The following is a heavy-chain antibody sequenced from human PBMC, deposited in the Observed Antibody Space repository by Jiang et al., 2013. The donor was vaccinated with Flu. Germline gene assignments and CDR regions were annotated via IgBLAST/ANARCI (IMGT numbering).Heavy chain of an antibody. CDR2: IYPGDSDT. CDR3: ARHRGNSAPDGPYPAY. Sequence: GAEVKKPGESLKISCKGSGYSFTNYWIGWVRQMPGKGLEWMGIIYPGDSDTRYSPSFQGQVTMSADKSISTAYLQWSSLKASDTAMYYCARHRGNSAPDGPYPAYWGQGTLVTVSS. J-gene: IGHJ4*02. D-gene: IGHD4-23*01. CDR1: GYSFTNYW. V-gene: IGHV5-51*01.